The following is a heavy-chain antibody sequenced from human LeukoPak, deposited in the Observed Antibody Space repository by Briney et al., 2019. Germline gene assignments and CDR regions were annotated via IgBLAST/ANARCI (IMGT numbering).Heavy chain of an antibody. CDR3: ARDRACGSYYDY. V-gene: IGHV4-59*11. D-gene: IGHD1-26*01. J-gene: IGHJ4*02. CDR1: GGSNSSHY. CDR2: IYYSGST. Sequence: PSETLSLTRTVSGGSNSSHYWSWIRQPPGKGLEWIGYIYYSGSTNYNPSLKSRVTISVDTSQNQFSPKLSSVAAADTAVYYCARDRACGSYYDYWGQGTLVTVSS.